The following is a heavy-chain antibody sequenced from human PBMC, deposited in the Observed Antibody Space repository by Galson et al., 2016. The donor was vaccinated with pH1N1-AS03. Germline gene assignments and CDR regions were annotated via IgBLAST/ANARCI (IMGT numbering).Heavy chain of an antibody. J-gene: IGHJ4*02. CDR2: ITSSSSI. D-gene: IGHD3-10*01. V-gene: IGHV3-48*01. CDR3: ARDSGWAFDY. Sequence: LRLSCAASGFTFSRYSMNWVRQAPGKGLEWVAYITSSSSITYADSVKGRFTISRDNAKNSVYLQINSLKGEDTAVYYCARDSGWAFDYWGQGTLVTVSS. CDR1: GFTFSRYS.